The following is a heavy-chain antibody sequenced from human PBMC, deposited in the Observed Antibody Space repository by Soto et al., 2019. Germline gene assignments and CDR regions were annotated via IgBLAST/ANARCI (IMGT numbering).Heavy chain of an antibody. V-gene: IGHV1-69*01. J-gene: IGHJ4*02. CDR3: ARDGGRHSGGIDY. CDR1: GAPLSGYP. D-gene: IGHD1-26*01. CDR2: IIPIFGTA. Sequence: QVQLVQSGAEVKNPGSSVKFSGKASGAPLSGYPINGLQQAPGQGLEWMGEIIPIFGTANYAQKFQGRVTITADESTSTAYMELSSLRSEDTAVYYCARDGGRHSGGIDYWGQGTLVTVSS.